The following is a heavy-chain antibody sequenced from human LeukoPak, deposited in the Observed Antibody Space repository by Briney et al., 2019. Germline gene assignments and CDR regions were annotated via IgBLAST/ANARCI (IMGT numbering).Heavy chain of an antibody. Sequence: PGGSLRLSCAASGFTFSSYSMNWVRQAPGKGLEWVSSISSSSSYIYYADSVKGRFTISRDNAKNSLYLQMSSLRAEDTAVYYCARYGYCSGGSCYPVSYFDYRGQGTLVTVSS. J-gene: IGHJ4*02. V-gene: IGHV3-21*01. D-gene: IGHD2-15*01. CDR3: ARYGYCSGGSCYPVSYFDY. CDR1: GFTFSSYS. CDR2: ISSSSSYI.